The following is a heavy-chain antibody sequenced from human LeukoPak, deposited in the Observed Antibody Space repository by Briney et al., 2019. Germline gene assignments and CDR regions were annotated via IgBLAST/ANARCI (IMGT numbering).Heavy chain of an antibody. CDR2: IRPKTANYAT. CDR1: GFTFSDAA. V-gene: IGHV3-73*01. Sequence: GGSLRLSCAASGFTFSDAALHWVRQASGKGLEWVGRIRPKTANYATAYAESVKGRFTISRDDSKNTAYLQMDSLKTEDTAVYYCTRHTIDYWGQGTLGTVSS. J-gene: IGHJ4*02. CDR3: TRHTIDY. D-gene: IGHD2-2*01.